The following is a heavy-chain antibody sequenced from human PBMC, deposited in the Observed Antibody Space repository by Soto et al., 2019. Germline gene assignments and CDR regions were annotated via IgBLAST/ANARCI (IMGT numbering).Heavy chain of an antibody. CDR2: IHPSDSET. J-gene: IGHJ3*02. V-gene: IGHV5-51*01. CDR3: ARRSGIQLWLAGAFDI. CDR1: GYSFTNYW. Sequence: PGESLKISCKGTGYSFTNYWIGWVRQMPGKGLEWMGIIHPSDSETRYNPSFQGQVTMSADKSISIVYLQWSSLKAADTAMYYCARRSGIQLWLAGAFDILGQGTMVTVSS. D-gene: IGHD5-18*01.